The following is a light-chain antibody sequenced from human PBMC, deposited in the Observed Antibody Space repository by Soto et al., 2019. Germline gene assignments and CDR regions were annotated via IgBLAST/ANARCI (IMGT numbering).Light chain of an antibody. J-gene: IGKJ1*01. CDR3: QQYNNWPKRT. CDR2: GAS. Sequence: EIVMTQSPATLSVSPGERATLSCRASQSVSSNLAWYQQKPGQAPRLLIYGASTRATGIPARFSGSGSGTEFTFTISSLQSEDFAVYYCQQYNNWPKRTFGQGTKVEIE. CDR1: QSVSSN. V-gene: IGKV3-15*01.